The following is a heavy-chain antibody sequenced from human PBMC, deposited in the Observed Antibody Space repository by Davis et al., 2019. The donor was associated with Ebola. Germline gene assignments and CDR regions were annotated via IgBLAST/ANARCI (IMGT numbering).Heavy chain of an antibody. V-gene: IGHV1-18*04. J-gene: IGHJ4*02. CDR2: ISAYNGNT. CDR3: ARAPGLIMPSYPIDY. Sequence: ASVKVSCKASGGTFSSYSISWVRQAPGQGLEWMGWISAYNGNTNYAQQLQGRVTMTTDTSTSTAYMELRSLRSDDTDVYYCARAPGLIMPSYPIDYWGQGTLVTVSS. CDR1: GGTFSSYS. D-gene: IGHD2-2*01.